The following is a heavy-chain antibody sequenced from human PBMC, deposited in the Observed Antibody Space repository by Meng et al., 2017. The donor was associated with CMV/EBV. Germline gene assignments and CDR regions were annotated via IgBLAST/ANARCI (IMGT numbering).Heavy chain of an antibody. CDR3: ARDIVVVPAARTYYYYYGMDV. Sequence: GESLKISCAASGFTFSSYWMSWVRQAPGKGLEWVANIKQDGSEKYYVDSVKGRFTISRDNAKNSLYLQMNSLRAEDTAVYYCARDIVVVPAARTYYYYYGMDVWGQGTTVTVSS. J-gene: IGHJ6*02. CDR2: IKQDGSEK. CDR1: GFTFSSYW. D-gene: IGHD2-2*01. V-gene: IGHV3-7*01.